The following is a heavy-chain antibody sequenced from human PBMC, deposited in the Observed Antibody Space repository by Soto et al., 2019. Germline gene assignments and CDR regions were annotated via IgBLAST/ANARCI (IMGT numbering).Heavy chain of an antibody. J-gene: IGHJ4*02. Sequence: QVQLVESGGGGVQPGRSLRLSCAASGFTFNIYGMHWVRQAPGTGLEGVAVISYDGSSHYYADSVMGRLTMLRDKSKNRLYLQMDSRRPNDTALSCCAKDPTAVLSELSLQDSWCQGTLVTVSP. CDR1: GFTFNIYG. V-gene: IGHV3-30*18. D-gene: IGHD3-3*02. CDR2: ISYDGSSH. CDR3: AKDPTAVLSELSLQDS.